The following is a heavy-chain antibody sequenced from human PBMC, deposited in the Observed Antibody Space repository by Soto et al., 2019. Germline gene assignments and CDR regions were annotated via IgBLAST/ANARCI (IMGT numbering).Heavy chain of an antibody. Sequence: ASVNVPCKVSGYTLTELSMHWVRQAPGKGLEWMGGFDPEDGETIYAQKFQGRVTMTEDTSTDTAYMELSSLRSEDTAVYYCATRDTAMVMNYYYYGMDVWGQGTTVTVSS. CDR1: GYTLTELS. V-gene: IGHV1-24*01. D-gene: IGHD5-18*01. CDR2: FDPEDGET. J-gene: IGHJ6*02. CDR3: ATRDTAMVMNYYYYGMDV.